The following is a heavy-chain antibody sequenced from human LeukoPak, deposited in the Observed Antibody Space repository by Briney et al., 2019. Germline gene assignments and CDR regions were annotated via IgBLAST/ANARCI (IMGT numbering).Heavy chain of an antibody. J-gene: IGHJ4*02. CDR1: GYSFTSYW. CDR2: IYPGDSGT. V-gene: IGHV5-51*01. Sequence: GESLKISCKGSGYSFTSYWIGWVRQMPGKGLEWMGIIYPGDSGTRYSPSFQGQVTISADKSTSTAYLQWSSLKASDTAMYYCARQYYDSSGYHLYFDYWGQGTLVTVSS. D-gene: IGHD3-22*01. CDR3: ARQYYDSSGYHLYFDY.